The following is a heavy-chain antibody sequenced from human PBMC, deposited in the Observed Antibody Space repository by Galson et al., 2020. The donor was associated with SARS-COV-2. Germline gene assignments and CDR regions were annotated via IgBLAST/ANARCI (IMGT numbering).Heavy chain of an antibody. Sequence: ASVKVSCKVSGYTLTELSMHWVRQAPGKGLEWMGGFDPEDCETIYAQKFQGRVTMTEDTSTDTAYMELSSLRSEDTAVYYCATLGSLGDPYSYYYYYYYMDVWGKGTTVTVSS. J-gene: IGHJ6*03. CDR3: ATLGSLGDPYSYYYYYYYMDV. CDR2: FDPEDCET. V-gene: IGHV1-24*01. CDR1: GYTLTELS. D-gene: IGHD3-10*01.